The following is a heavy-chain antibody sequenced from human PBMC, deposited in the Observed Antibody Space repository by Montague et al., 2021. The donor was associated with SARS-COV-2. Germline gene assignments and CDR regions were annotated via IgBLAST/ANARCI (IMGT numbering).Heavy chain of an antibody. CDR2: IFYTGSA. CDR3: ARVGNYLGVY. CDR1: SDSVSSGKYF. J-gene: IGHJ4*02. Sequence: SETLSLTCTVSSDSVSSGKYFWTWIRQPPGKGLEWIGYIFYTGSANYNPSLKGRVTISVDTSNNQFSLKLKSMSAADTAVYYCARVGNYLGVYWGQGILVTASS. V-gene: IGHV4-61*01. D-gene: IGHD3-10*01.